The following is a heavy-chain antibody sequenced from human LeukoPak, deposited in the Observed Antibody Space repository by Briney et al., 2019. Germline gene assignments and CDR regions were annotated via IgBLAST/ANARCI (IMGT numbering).Heavy chain of an antibody. CDR3: AKDLGHHCSGGRCHPNWIDP. CDR2: IQNDGTNK. V-gene: IGHV3-30*02. Sequence: GGSLTLSCAASGFTFTAYPIHWVRQAPGKGLEWVAFIQNDGTNKYFAGSVKGRFTISRDNSKNTLYLQMNNLRAEDTAVYYCAKDLGHHCSGGRCHPNWIDPWGQGTLVTVSS. J-gene: IGHJ5*02. CDR1: GFTFTAYP. D-gene: IGHD2-15*01.